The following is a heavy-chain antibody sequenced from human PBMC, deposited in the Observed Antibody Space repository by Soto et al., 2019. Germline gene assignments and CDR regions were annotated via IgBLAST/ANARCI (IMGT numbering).Heavy chain of an antibody. CDR3: VRDPGSYSVRGEVDAFDL. D-gene: IGHD3-10*01. Sequence: EVPLVASGGGLVKPGGSLRLSCAASGFTFCSYNMNWVRQPPGPGLEWVSSITYRRTYIYYADSVKGRFTISRDDAKNSLFLQVHSLRAEDTAVYSCVRDPGSYSVRGEVDAFDLWCQGTRVTVSS. J-gene: IGHJ3*01. CDR1: GFTFCSYN. V-gene: IGHV3-21*01. CDR2: ITYRRTYI.